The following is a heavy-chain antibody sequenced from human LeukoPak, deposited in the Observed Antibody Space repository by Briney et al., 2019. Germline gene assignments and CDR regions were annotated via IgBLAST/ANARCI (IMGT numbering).Heavy chain of an antibody. V-gene: IGHV4-59*01. CDR2: IYYSGST. CDR1: GGSISNYY. D-gene: IGHD3-10*01. CDR3: AREPFGYFDP. J-gene: IGHJ4*02. Sequence: KPSQTLSLTCTVSGGSISNYYWSWIRQPPGKGLEWIGYIYYSGSTNYNPSLKSRVTISVDTSKNQFSLKLSSVTAADTAVYYCAREPFGYFDPWGQGTLATVSS.